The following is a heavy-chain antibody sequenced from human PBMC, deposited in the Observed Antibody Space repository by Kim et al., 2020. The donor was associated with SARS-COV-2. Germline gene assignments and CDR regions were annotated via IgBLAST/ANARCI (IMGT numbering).Heavy chain of an antibody. D-gene: IGHD4-17*01. CDR3: ARGGDTTVTPFYYYGMDV. J-gene: IGHJ6*02. CDR2: IYPGDSDT. CDR1: GYSFTSYW. V-gene: IGHV5-51*01. Sequence: GESLKISCKGSGYSFTSYWIGWVRQMPGKGLEWMGIIYPGDSDTRYSPSFQGQVTISADKSISTAYLQWSSLKASDTAMYYCARGGDTTVTPFYYYGMDVWGQGTTVTVSS.